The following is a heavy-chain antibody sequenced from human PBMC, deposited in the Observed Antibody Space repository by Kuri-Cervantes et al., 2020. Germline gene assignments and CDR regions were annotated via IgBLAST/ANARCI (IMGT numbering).Heavy chain of an antibody. V-gene: IGHV4-61*01. D-gene: IGHD1-26*01. J-gene: IGHJ4*02. Sequence: SETLSLTCTVSGDSVSSTTYYWSWMRQPPGKGLEWIGYISYTDSTNYNPSLKSRVTITVDTSKNQFSLKLNSVTAADTAVYYCASDAVGTRAPRFDYWGQGTLVTVSS. CDR1: GDSVSSTTYY. CDR3: ASDAVGTRAPRFDY. CDR2: ISYTDST.